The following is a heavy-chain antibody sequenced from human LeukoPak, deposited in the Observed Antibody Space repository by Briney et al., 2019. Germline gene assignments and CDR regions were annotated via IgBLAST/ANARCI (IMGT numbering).Heavy chain of an antibody. V-gene: IGHV1-69*05. D-gene: IGHD3-10*01. Sequence: SVKVSCKASGGTFSSYAISWVRQAPGQGLEWMGGIIPIFGTANYAQKFQGRVTITTDKSTSTAYMELSSLRSEDTAVYYCASGSGSFHNYYYYGMDVWGQGTTVTVSS. CDR3: ASGSGSFHNYYYYGMDV. CDR1: GGTFSSYA. J-gene: IGHJ6*02. CDR2: IIPIFGTA.